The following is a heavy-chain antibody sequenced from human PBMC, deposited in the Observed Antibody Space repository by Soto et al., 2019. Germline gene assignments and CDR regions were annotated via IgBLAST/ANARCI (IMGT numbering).Heavy chain of an antibody. D-gene: IGHD3-9*01. J-gene: IGHJ6*02. CDR3: ARGPTGYALYYYSGMDV. Sequence: ASVKVSCKASGYTFTSYDINWVRQATGQGLEWMGWMNPNSGNTGYAQKFQGRVTMTRNTSISTAYMELSSLRSEDTAVYYCARGPTGYALYYYSGMDVWGQGTTVTVSS. CDR2: MNPNSGNT. CDR1: GYTFTSYD. V-gene: IGHV1-8*01.